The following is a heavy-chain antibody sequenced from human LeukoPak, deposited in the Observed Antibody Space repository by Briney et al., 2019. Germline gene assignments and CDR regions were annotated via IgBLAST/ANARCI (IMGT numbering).Heavy chain of an antibody. CDR2: LRSKAYGGTT. J-gene: IGHJ4*02. Sequence: GGSLRLSCAASGVTFSSYGMPWVRQAPGKGLESVGFLRSKAYGGTTEYAASVKGRFTISRDDSKSIAYLQTNSPKTEDTAVYSCTRSGYYDIPFDYWGQGTLVTVSS. CDR3: TRSGYYDIPFDY. V-gene: IGHV3-49*04. CDR1: GVTFSSYG. D-gene: IGHD3-22*01.